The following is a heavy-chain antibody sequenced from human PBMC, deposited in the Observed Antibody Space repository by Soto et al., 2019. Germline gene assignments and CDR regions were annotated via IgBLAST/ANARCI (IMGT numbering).Heavy chain of an antibody. J-gene: IGHJ4*02. Sequence: GASVKVSCKASGYTFTNYYLHWVRQAPGQGLEWVGMINPSARSASYAQKLRGRLTMDRDTSTTTVYMELSRLTFEEKAGYVCAGDTSAANGVLDHWGQGTLVTVSS. CDR2: INPSARSA. CDR1: GYTFTNYY. D-gene: IGHD3-10*01. CDR3: AGDTSAANGVLDH. V-gene: IGHV1-46*04.